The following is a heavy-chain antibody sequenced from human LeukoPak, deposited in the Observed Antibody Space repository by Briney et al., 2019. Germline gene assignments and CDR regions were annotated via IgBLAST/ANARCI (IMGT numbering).Heavy chain of an antibody. V-gene: IGHV1-18*01. Sequence: ASVKVSCKASGYTFTSYGISWVRQAPGQGLEWMGWISAYNCNTNYAQQLRGRVTMTTDTSTSTAYMELWSLRSDDTAVYYCAREAYYYDSSGSSDYWGQGTLVTVSS. CDR1: GYTFTSYG. J-gene: IGHJ4*02. CDR3: AREAYYYDSSGSSDY. D-gene: IGHD3-22*01. CDR2: ISAYNCNT.